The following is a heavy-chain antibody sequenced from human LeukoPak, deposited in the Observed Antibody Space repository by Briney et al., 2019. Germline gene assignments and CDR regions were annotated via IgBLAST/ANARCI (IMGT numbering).Heavy chain of an antibody. Sequence: GGSLRLSCAASGFTFSSYAMSWVHQAPGKGLEWVSAISGSGGSTYYADSVKGRFTISRDNSKNTLYLQMNSLRAEDTAVYYCAKTLTGSSTSARFDPWGQGTLVTVSS. V-gene: IGHV3-23*01. CDR2: ISGSGGST. CDR1: GFTFSSYA. CDR3: AKTLTGSSTSARFDP. D-gene: IGHD2-2*01. J-gene: IGHJ5*02.